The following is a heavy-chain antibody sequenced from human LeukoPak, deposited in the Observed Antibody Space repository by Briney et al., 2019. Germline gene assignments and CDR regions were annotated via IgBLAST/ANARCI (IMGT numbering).Heavy chain of an antibody. J-gene: IGHJ3*02. CDR1: GFIFGGYT. CDR3: ASRRSGWPNDAFDI. CDR2: ISPSGTNM. V-gene: IGHV3-48*01. D-gene: IGHD6-19*01. Sequence: QSGGSLRLSCEGSGFIFGGYTMNWVRQAPGKGLEWLSYISPSGTNMFYADSVKGRFTISRDNAKNLVYLQISGLRAEDTALYYCASRRSGWPNDAFDIWGQGTMVTVSS.